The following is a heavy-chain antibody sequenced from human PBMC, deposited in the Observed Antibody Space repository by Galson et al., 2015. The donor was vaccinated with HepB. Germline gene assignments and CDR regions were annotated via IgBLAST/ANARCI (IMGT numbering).Heavy chain of an antibody. V-gene: IGHV1-8*01. CDR2: MNPNSGNT. CDR1: GYTFTSYD. J-gene: IGHJ4*02. Sequence: SVKVSCKASGYTFTSYDINWVRQATGQGLEWMGWMNPNSGNTGYAQKFQGRVTMTRNTSISTAYMELSSLRSEDTAVYYCARGAEISHYYDFWGGYYNHYFDYWGQGTLVTVSS. D-gene: IGHD3-3*01. CDR3: ARGAEISHYYDFWGGYYNHYFDY.